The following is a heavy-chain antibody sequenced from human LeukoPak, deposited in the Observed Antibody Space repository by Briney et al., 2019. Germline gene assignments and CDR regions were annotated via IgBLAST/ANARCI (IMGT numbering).Heavy chain of an antibody. J-gene: IGHJ4*02. CDR2: INPSGGST. V-gene: IGHV1-46*01. CDR3: AREGGGYSYGYDFDY. Sequence: ASVKVSCKASGYTFTSYYMHWVRQAPGQGLEWMGIINPSGGSTSYAQKFQGRVTMTRDTSTSTVYMELSSLRSEDTAVYYCAREGGGYSYGYDFDYWGQGTLVTVSS. D-gene: IGHD5-18*01. CDR1: GYTFTSYY.